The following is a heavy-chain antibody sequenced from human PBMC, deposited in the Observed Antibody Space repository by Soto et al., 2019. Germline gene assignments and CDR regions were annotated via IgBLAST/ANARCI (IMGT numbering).Heavy chain of an antibody. CDR1: GDSIFSNVW. Sequence: SESLSLTCDVSGDSIFSNVWLSLFRHPPGKGLEWIGEVYHNGLTDYNPSLRGRATMSADMSKNQFSLRVTSVTDADTAIYYCARDAALPGEADRFDYWGQGALVTVSS. CDR3: ARDAALPGEADRFDY. V-gene: IGHV4-4*02. D-gene: IGHD2-15*01. J-gene: IGHJ4*02. CDR2: VYHNGLT.